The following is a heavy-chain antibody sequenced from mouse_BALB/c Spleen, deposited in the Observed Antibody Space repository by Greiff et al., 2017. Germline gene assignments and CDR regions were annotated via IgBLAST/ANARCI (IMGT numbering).Heavy chain of an antibody. V-gene: IGHV1-14*01. D-gene: IGHD2-4*01. CDR2: INPYNDGT. J-gene: IGHJ4*01. Sequence: EVQRVESGPELVKPGASVKMSCKASGYTFTSYVMHWVKQKPGQGLEWIGYINPYNDGTKYNEKFKGKATLTSDKSSSTAYMELSSLTSEDSAVYYCARENYDYDGYAMDYWGQGTSVTVSS. CDR1: GYTFTSYV. CDR3: ARENYDYDGYAMDY.